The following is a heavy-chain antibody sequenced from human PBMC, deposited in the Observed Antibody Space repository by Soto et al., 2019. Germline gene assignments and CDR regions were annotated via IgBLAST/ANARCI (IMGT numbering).Heavy chain of an antibody. J-gene: IGHJ4*02. D-gene: IGHD3-22*01. CDR1: GYSCTSYW. Sequence: GESLKISCKGSGYSCTSYWIGWVRQMPGKGLEWMGIIYPGDSDTRYSPPFQGQVTISADKSISTAYLQWSRLKASDSAMYYCARMDSSALGIDYWGQGTLVTVSS. V-gene: IGHV5-51*01. CDR3: ARMDSSALGIDY. CDR2: IYPGDSDT.